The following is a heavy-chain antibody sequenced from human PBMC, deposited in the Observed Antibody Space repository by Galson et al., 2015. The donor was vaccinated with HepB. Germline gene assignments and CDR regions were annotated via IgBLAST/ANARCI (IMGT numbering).Heavy chain of an antibody. CDR3: ARDGVAGTKNDFDI. CDR2: VNANNGVT. CDR1: GYTFTAYY. J-gene: IGHJ3*02. Sequence: SVKVSCKASGYTFTAYYIHWVRQAPGQGLEWLGWVNANNGVTNYAQKFRGWVTMTRDTSISTAYMELSGMKSDDTAVYYCARDGVAGTKNDFDIWGQGTMVTVSS. D-gene: IGHD6-19*01. V-gene: IGHV1-2*04.